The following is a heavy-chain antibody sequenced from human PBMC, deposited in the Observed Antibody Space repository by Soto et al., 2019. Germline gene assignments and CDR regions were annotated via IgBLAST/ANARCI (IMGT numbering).Heavy chain of an antibody. CDR1: GYTFTSYG. CDR3: AREDCSGGSCYSTWFDP. Sequence: ASVKVSCKASGYTFTSYGISWVRQAPGQGLEWMGWISAYNGNTNYAQKLQGRVTMTTDTSTSTAYMELRSLRSDDTAVYYCAREDCSGGSCYSTWFDPWGQGTLVTVSS. D-gene: IGHD2-15*01. V-gene: IGHV1-18*01. CDR2: ISAYNGNT. J-gene: IGHJ5*02.